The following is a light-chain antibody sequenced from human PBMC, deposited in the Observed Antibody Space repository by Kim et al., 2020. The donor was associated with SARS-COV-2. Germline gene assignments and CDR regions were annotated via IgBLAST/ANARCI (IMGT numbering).Light chain of an antibody. V-gene: IGLV6-57*01. CDR3: QSYDDNIWV. Sequence: GKTVIISCTRSSGSIVSDVVQWFQQRPGSSPTTVIYEDHKRPSGVPERFSGSVDSSSNSASLTISGLRAEDEADYYCQSYDDNIWVFGGGTQLTVL. CDR2: EDH. J-gene: IGLJ3*02. CDR1: SGSIVSDV.